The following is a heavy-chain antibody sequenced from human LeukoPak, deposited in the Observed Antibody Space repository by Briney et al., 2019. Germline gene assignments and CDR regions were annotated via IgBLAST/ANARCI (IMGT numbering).Heavy chain of an antibody. D-gene: IGHD3-22*01. V-gene: IGHV1-69*13. CDR3: ARDPYYYDSSDYDY. CDR1: GGTFSSYA. CDR2: IIPIFGTA. Sequence: GASVKVSCKASGGTFSSYAISWVRQAPGQGLEWMGGIIPIFGTANYAQKFQGRVTITADESTSTAYMELSSLRSEGTAMYYCARDPYYYDSSDYDYWGQGTLVTVSS. J-gene: IGHJ4*02.